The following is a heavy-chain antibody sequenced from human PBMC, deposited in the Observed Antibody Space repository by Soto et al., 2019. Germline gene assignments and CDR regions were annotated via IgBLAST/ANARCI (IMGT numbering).Heavy chain of an antibody. CDR2: IYTSGPT. J-gene: IGHJ5*02. CDR3: ARALQSGSSVSLKYNWLDP. D-gene: IGHD6-6*01. V-gene: IGHV4-4*07. CDR1: GGSISRYY. Sequence: QVPLQESGPGLVKPSETLSLTCTVSGGSISRYYWNWLRQPAGKGLEWIGRIYTSGPTNYNPSLKSRVTMSRDTSKNHFSLKLSSVTAADTAVYYCARALQSGSSVSLKYNWLDPWGQGTLVTVSS.